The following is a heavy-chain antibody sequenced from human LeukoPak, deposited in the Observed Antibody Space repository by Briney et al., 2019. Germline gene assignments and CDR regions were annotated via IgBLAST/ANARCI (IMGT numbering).Heavy chain of an antibody. CDR2: IIPIFGTA. Sequence: SVKVSCKVSGYTLTELSMHWVRQAPGKGLEWMGGIIPIFGTANYAQKFQGRVTITADESTSTAYMELSSLRSEDTAVYYCASNSPGIVGATGGVYWGQGTLVTVSS. J-gene: IGHJ4*02. V-gene: IGHV1-69*13. CDR3: ASNSPGIVGATGGVY. CDR1: GYTLTELS. D-gene: IGHD1-26*01.